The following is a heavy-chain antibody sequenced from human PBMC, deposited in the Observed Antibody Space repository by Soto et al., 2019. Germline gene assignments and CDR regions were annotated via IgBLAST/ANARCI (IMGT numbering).Heavy chain of an antibody. CDR1: GFTFSSYA. D-gene: IGHD3-9*01. V-gene: IGHV3-23*01. CDR2: ISGSGGST. J-gene: IGHJ6*02. CDR3: AKDINDILTGRYYYYYYGMDV. Sequence: GGSLRLSCAASGFTFSSYAMTWFRQAPGKGLEWVSAISGSGGSTYYADSVKGRFTISRDNSKNTLYLQMNSLRAEDTAVYYCAKDINDILTGRYYYYYYGMDVWGQGTTVTVSS.